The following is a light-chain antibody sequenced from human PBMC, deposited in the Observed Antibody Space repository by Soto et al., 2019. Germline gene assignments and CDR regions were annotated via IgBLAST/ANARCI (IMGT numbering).Light chain of an antibody. CDR3: QQYGSSIT. CDR2: GAS. Sequence: EIVLTQSPGTLSLSPGEGAILSCRASNIINNNYLAWYQQKPGQAPRLLTYGASSRATGIPDRFSGGGSGTDFTLTVTRLEPEDFAVYYCQQYGSSITFGQGTRLEIK. V-gene: IGKV3-20*01. CDR1: NIINNNY. J-gene: IGKJ5*01.